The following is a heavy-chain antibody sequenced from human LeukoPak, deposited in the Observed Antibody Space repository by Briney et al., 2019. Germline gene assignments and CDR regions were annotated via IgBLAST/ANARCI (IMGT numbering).Heavy chain of an antibody. CDR3: ARSPKGSFDI. Sequence: SETLSLTCTVSGGSISSYYWSWIRQPAGKGLEWIGRIYPSGSSNYSPSLKSRVTMSVDTSKNQFSLRLNSVTAADTAVYYCARSPKGSFDIWGQGTVVTVSS. V-gene: IGHV4-4*07. CDR1: GGSISSYY. J-gene: IGHJ3*02. CDR2: IYPSGSS.